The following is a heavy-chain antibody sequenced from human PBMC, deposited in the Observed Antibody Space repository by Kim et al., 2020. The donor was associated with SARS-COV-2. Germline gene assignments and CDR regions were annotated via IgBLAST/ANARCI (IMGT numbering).Heavy chain of an antibody. J-gene: IGHJ6*01. V-gene: IGHV4-34*01. CDR3: ARGLPDTAMVSLKTYYYYG. Sequence: SETLSLTCAVYGGSFSGYYWSWIRQPPGKGLEWIGEINHSGSTNYHPSLKSRVTISVDPSKNQFSLKLSSVTAADTAVYYCARGLPDTAMVSLKTYYYYG. CDR2: INHSGST. D-gene: IGHD5-18*01. CDR1: GGSFSGYY.